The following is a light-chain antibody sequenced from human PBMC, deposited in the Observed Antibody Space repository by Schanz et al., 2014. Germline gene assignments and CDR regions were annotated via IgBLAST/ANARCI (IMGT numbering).Light chain of an antibody. CDR3: QQYHNRYT. J-gene: IGKJ2*01. V-gene: IGKV3-15*01. CDR1: QSVDRN. Sequence: EIVLTQSPGTLSLSPGERGTISCRASQSVDRNYFAWYQQRPGQAPRLLIYGASTRATGIPARFSGRGSGTEFTLTISSLQAEDFAVYYCQQYHNRYTFGQGTKLEIK. CDR2: GAS.